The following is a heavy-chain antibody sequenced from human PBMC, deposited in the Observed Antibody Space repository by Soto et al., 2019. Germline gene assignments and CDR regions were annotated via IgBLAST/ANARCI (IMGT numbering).Heavy chain of an antibody. CDR1: GGSISPSY. V-gene: IGHV4-59*01. D-gene: IGHD1-26*01. Sequence: QVQLQESGPGLVEPSETLSLTCTVSGGSISPSYWSGIRQPPGEGLEWIGFVYDSGSTSYNPSLKSRVSISVDTSKKQFSLKLTSVTAADTAIYYCARGGGRFSSNIAYWGQGILVTVSS. CDR2: VYDSGST. J-gene: IGHJ4*02. CDR3: ARGGGRFSSNIAY.